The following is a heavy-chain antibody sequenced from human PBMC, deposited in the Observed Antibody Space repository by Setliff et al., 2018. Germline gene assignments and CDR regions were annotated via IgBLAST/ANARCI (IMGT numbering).Heavy chain of an antibody. D-gene: IGHD5-12*01. Sequence: ASVKVSCKASGYTFTSYGISWVRQAPGQGLEWMGGIIPILGIANYAQKFQGRVTITADESTSTAYMELSSLRSEDTAVYYCARGSGRRPIKNWGQGTLVTVSS. J-gene: IGHJ4*02. CDR1: GYTFTSYG. CDR2: IIPILGIA. CDR3: ARGSGRRPIKN. V-gene: IGHV1-69*10.